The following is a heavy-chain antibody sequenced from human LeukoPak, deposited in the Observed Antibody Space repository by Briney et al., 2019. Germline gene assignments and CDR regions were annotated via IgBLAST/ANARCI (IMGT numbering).Heavy chain of an antibody. CDR1: GFSFSSYA. V-gene: IGHV3-23*01. CDR2: ISGSGGST. CDR3: ARTILKLGRIYYFDY. D-gene: IGHD7-27*01. Sequence: GGSLRLSCAASGFSFSSYAMSWVRQAPGKGLEWVSAISGSGGSTYYADSVKGRFTISRDDSKNTLYLQMNSLRAEDTAVCYCARTILKLGRIYYFDYWGQGTLVTVSS. J-gene: IGHJ4*02.